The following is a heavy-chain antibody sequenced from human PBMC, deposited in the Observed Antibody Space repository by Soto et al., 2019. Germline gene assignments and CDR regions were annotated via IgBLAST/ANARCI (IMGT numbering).Heavy chain of an antibody. Sequence: GASVKVSCNASCYRFTNHGISWVRQSPGQGLEWMGLISGHDGKAKYARQFQGRVTMTTDTSTSTAYMEMNSLKYHDTAVYHCARDSYPLAYYFDLWRQGTLVTVSS. CDR2: ISGHDGKA. CDR1: CYRFTNHG. CDR3: ARDSYPLAYYFDL. V-gene: IGHV1-18*01. J-gene: IGHJ4*02.